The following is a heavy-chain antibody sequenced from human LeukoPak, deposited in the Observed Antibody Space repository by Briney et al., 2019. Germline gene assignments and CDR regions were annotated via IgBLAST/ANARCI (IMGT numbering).Heavy chain of an antibody. CDR1: GFTFSSYS. J-gene: IGHJ4*02. CDR3: ARDISSGQKTVDY. Sequence: GGSLRLSCAASGFTFSSYSMNWVRQAPGKGLEWVSSISSSSSYIYYADSVKGRFTISRDNAKNSLYLQMNSLRAEDTAVYYCARDISSGQKTVDYWGQGTLVTVSS. D-gene: IGHD6-19*01. CDR2: ISSSSSYI. V-gene: IGHV3-21*01.